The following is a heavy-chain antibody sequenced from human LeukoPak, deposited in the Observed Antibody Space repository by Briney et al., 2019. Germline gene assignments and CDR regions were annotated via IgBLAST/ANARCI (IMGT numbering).Heavy chain of an antibody. Sequence: GGSLRLSCAASGFTFSTYVMSCVRQAPGKGLEWVSAISGSGVNTYYADSVKGRFAAPRDNSKNTLYLQMNSLRAEDTAVYYCARGRSGYGPFDAFDLWGQGTWVTVSS. CDR2: ISGSGVNT. V-gene: IGHV3-23*01. CDR1: GFTFSTYV. D-gene: IGHD3-22*01. CDR3: ARGRSGYGPFDAFDL. J-gene: IGHJ3*01.